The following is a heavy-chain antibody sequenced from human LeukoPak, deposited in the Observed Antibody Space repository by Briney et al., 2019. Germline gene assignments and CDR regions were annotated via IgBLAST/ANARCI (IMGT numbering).Heavy chain of an antibody. CDR1: GFTFSSYE. D-gene: IGHD3/OR15-3a*01. Sequence: GGSLRLSCAASGFTFSSYEMNWVRQAPGKGLEWVPYISSSGSTIYYADSVKGRFTISRDNAKNSVYLQMNSLRLEDTAVYYCARTGLGLYYWGQGTLVTVSS. V-gene: IGHV3-48*03. CDR3: ARTGLGLYY. CDR2: ISSSGSTI. J-gene: IGHJ4*02.